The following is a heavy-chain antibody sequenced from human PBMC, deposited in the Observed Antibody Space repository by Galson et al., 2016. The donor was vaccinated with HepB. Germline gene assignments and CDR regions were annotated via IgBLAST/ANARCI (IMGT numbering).Heavy chain of an antibody. Sequence: SLRLSCAASGFTFSNYVMHWVRQAPGKGLEWVAVIWYDGSNINYAASVKGRFTISRDNSKNTVYLQLNSLRAEDTAVYYCAGVVGRYAYYFDYWGRGTLVTVSS. CDR2: IWYDGSNI. J-gene: IGHJ4*02. V-gene: IGHV3-33*01. CDR3: AGVVGRYAYYFDY. CDR1: GFTFSNYV. D-gene: IGHD1-1*01.